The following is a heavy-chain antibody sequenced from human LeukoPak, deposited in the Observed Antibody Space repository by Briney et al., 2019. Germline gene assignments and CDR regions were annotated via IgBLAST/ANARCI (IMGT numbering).Heavy chain of an antibody. Sequence: SETLSLTCAVYGGSFSGYYWSWIRQPPGRGLEWIGEINHSGSTNYNPSLKSRVTISVDTSKNQFSLKLSSVTAADTAVYYCARETPRSYYYDSSGSNAFDIWGQGTMVTVSS. CDR3: ARETPRSYYYDSSGSNAFDI. D-gene: IGHD3-22*01. CDR2: INHSGST. CDR1: GGSFSGYY. V-gene: IGHV4-34*01. J-gene: IGHJ3*02.